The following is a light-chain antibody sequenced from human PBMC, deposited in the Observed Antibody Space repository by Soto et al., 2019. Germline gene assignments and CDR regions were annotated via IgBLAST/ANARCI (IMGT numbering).Light chain of an antibody. CDR3: SSYTITSTYV. J-gene: IGLJ1*01. CDR1: SSDVGGYNY. V-gene: IGLV2-14*01. CDR2: EVS. Sequence: QSVLTQPASVSGSPGQSITISCTGTSSDVGGYNYVSWYQQHPGKAPKLMIYEVSDRPSGVSNRFSGSKPGNTASLTISGLQAEDEADYYCSSYTITSTYVFGTGTKVTVL.